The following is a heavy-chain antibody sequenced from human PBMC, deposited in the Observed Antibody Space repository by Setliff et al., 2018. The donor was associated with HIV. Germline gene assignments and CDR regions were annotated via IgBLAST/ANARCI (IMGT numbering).Heavy chain of an antibody. CDR3: ARGPPFAY. CDR1: GGYFIGSSFQ. V-gene: IGHV4-39*07. CDR2: IAYSGTTMYF. J-gene: IGHJ4*02. Sequence: PSETLSLTCNVSGGYFIGSSFQSTWIRQAPGKGRAWIGDIAYSGTTMYFNYNPSLESRLSLSEDTSRHQFSLKLTSVTADDTGIYYCARGPPFAYWGQALLVTVSS.